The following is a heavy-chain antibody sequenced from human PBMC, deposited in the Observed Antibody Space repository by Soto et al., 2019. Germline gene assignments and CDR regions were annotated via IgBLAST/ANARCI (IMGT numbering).Heavy chain of an antibody. CDR2: ISGSDGTT. CDR1: GFTFGTYA. D-gene: IGHD3-3*01. V-gene: IGHV3-23*01. J-gene: IGHJ6*02. Sequence: PGGSLRLSCAASGFTFGTYAMGWVCQAPGKGLEWVSSISGSDGTTYYADSVKGRFSISRDKSKNTLYLQMNSLRAEDTAIYYCAKLDFWNSYYGLDVWGQGTTVTVSS. CDR3: AKLDFWNSYYGLDV.